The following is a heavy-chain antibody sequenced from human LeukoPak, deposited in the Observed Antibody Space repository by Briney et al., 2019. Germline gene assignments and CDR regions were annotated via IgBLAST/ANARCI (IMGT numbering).Heavy chain of an antibody. V-gene: IGHV3-21*01. D-gene: IGHD6-13*01. CDR1: GFTFSSYS. Sequence: PGGSLRLSCAASGFTFSSYSMNWVRQAPGKGLEWVSSISSSSSYIYYADSVKGRFTISRDNAKNSLYLQMNSLRAEDTAVYYCARDFGGRRYSSFDYWGQGTLVTVSS. CDR2: ISSSSSYI. CDR3: ARDFGGRRYSSFDY. J-gene: IGHJ4*02.